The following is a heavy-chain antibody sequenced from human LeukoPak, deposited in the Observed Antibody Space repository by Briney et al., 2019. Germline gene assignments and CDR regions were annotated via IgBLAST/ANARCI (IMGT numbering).Heavy chain of an antibody. V-gene: IGHV3-23*01. Sequence: GGSLRLSCAASGFTFSSYAMSWVRQAPGKGLEWVSAISGSGGSTYYADSVKGRFTISRDNSKNTLYLQMNSLRAEDTAVYYCAKGAAYYYDSSGYYYFNYWGQGTLVTVSS. CDR1: GFTFSSYA. J-gene: IGHJ4*02. D-gene: IGHD3-22*01. CDR3: AKGAAYYYDSSGYYYFNY. CDR2: ISGSGGST.